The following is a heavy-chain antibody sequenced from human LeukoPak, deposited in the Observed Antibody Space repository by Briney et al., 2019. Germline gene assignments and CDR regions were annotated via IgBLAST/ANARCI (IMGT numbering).Heavy chain of an antibody. CDR3: ARYCSGASCYSGVDY. J-gene: IGHJ4*02. CDR1: GFTFSSYG. Sequence: PGGSLRLSCSASGFTFSSYGMHWVRQAPGKGLEYVSAISSNGGSTYYADSVKGRFTISRDNSKNTLYLQMSSLRAEDTAVYYCARYCSGASCYSGVDYWGQGTLVPVSS. V-gene: IGHV3-64*04. D-gene: IGHD2-15*01. CDR2: ISSNGGST.